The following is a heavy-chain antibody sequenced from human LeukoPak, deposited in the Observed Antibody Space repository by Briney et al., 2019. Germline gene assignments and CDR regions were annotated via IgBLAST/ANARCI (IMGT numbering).Heavy chain of an antibody. D-gene: IGHD6-13*01. J-gene: IGHJ4*02. V-gene: IGHV4-59*01. Sequence: SETLSLTCAISGGSISSYYWTWIRQSPVRGLEWMGQIDYSGSTTYKPSLESRVSMSIDMSRRQFSLTLTSVTAADTAVYFCATSGTWSSIDFWGQGTLVTVSP. CDR3: ATSGTWSSIDF. CDR2: IDYSGST. CDR1: GGSISSYY.